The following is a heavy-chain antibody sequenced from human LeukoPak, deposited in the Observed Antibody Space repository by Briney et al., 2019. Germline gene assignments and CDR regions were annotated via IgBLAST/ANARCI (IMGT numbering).Heavy chain of an antibody. CDR3: TRGDAAMVKSLNY. D-gene: IGHD5-18*01. CDR2: IYSGGST. J-gene: IGHJ4*02. Sequence: PGGSLRLSCAASGFNVSSKYMSWVRQAPGKGLEWLSIIYSGGSTYYANSVKGRFTIPRDKSKSTLYLQMNSLRVDDSAVYYCTRGDAAMVKSLNYWGQGTLVTVSS. V-gene: IGHV3-53*01. CDR1: GFNVSSKY.